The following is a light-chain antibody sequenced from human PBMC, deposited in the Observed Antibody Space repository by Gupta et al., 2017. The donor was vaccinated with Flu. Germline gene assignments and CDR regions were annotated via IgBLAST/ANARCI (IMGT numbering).Light chain of an antibody. Sequence: ETVLTQSPGTLSLSPGERATLSCRASQSVSSSYLAWYQQKPGQAPRLLIYAASSRATGIPDRFSGSGSVTDFTLTISRLEPEDFAVYYCQQYGNSPITFGQGTRMEIK. J-gene: IGKJ5*01. CDR1: QSVSSSY. CDR2: AAS. V-gene: IGKV3-20*01. CDR3: QQYGNSPIT.